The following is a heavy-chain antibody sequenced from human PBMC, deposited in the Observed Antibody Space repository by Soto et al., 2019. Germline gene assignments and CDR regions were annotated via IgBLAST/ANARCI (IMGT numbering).Heavy chain of an antibody. Sequence: VGSLRLSCAASGFTFSGSAMHWVRQASGKGLEWVGRIRSKANSYATAYAASVKGRFTISRDDSKNTAYLQMNSLKTEDTAVYYCTRLGGNYDILTGYSYYGMDVWGQGTTVTVSS. J-gene: IGHJ6*02. CDR2: IRSKANSYAT. V-gene: IGHV3-73*01. CDR3: TRLGGNYDILTGYSYYGMDV. D-gene: IGHD3-9*01. CDR1: GFTFSGSA.